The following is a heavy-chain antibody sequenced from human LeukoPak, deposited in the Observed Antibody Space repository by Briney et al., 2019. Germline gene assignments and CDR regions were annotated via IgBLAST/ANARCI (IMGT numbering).Heavy chain of an antibody. CDR1: GGSISSYY. CDR3: ASGTAAGGWFYFDY. D-gene: IGHD6-13*01. J-gene: IGHJ4*02. CDR2: IYASGST. V-gene: IGHV4-4*07. Sequence: SETLSLTCTVSGGSISSYYWSWIRQPAGKGLEWIGRIYASGSTNYNPSLKSRVTMSIDTPKNQFSLKLTSVTAADTAVYYCASGTAAGGWFYFDYWGQGTLVTVSS.